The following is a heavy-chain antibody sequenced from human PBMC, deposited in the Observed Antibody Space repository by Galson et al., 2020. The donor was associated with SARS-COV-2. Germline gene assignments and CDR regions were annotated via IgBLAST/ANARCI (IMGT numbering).Heavy chain of an antibody. CDR1: GASISSDNFY. CDR2: VHYDGSS. CDR3: ARHGDGGLWNAYQYYGIDV. D-gene: IGHD3-3*01. J-gene: IGHJ6*02. Sequence: SETLSLTCTVSGASISSDNFYWNWIRQSPGKGLEWLGNVHYDGSSYYKPSLGSRVTISVDTSKSQFSLTLTSVTAADTGVYYCARHGDGGLWNAYQYYGIDVWGQGTTGTVSS. V-gene: IGHV4-39*01.